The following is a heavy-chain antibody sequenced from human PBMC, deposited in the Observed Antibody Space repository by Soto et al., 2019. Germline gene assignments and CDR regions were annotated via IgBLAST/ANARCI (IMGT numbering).Heavy chain of an antibody. V-gene: IGHV1-69*13. CDR1: GGTFSSYA. Sequence: EASVKVSCKASGGTFSSYAISWVRQAPGQGLEWMGGIIPIFGTANYAQKFQGRVTITADESTSTAYMELSSLRSEDTAVYYCARAYSYSGHFDYWGQGTLVTVSS. D-gene: IGHD1-26*01. CDR3: ARAYSYSGHFDY. CDR2: IIPIFGTA. J-gene: IGHJ4*02.